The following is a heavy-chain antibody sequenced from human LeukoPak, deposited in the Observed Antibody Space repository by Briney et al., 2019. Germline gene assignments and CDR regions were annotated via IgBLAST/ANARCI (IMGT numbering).Heavy chain of an antibody. D-gene: IGHD3-10*01. CDR3: GRDSRVRGYGSFDY. CDR1: GGSISSYY. J-gene: IGHJ4*02. Sequence: SETLSLTCTVSGGSISSYYWSWIRQPPGKGLEWIGYIYYSGSTNYNPSLKSRVTISVDTSKNQFSLKLSSVTAADTAVYYRGRDSRVRGYGSFDYWGQGNLVNVS. CDR2: IYYSGST. V-gene: IGHV4-59*01.